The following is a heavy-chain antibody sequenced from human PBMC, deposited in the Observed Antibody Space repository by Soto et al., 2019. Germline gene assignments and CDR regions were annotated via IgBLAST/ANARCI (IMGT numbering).Heavy chain of an antibody. CDR3: ARDSKTAMVKFGYYYGMDV. CDR1: GYTFTSYG. D-gene: IGHD5-18*01. V-gene: IGHV1-18*04. CDR2: ISAYNGNT. Sequence: EASVKVSCKASGYTFTSYGISWVRQAPGQGLEWMGWISAYNGNTNYAQKLQGRVTMTTDTSTSTAYMELRSLRSDDTAVYYCARDSKTAMVKFGYYYGMDVWGQGTTVTVSS. J-gene: IGHJ6*02.